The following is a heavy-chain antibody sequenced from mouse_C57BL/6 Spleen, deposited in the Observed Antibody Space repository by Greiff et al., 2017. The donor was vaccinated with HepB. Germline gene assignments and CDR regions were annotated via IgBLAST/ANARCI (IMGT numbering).Heavy chain of an antibody. V-gene: IGHV1-81*01. J-gene: IGHJ2*01. CDR3: AYSNYEAY. D-gene: IGHD2-5*01. Sequence: VQPQQSGAELARPGASVKLSCKASGYTFTSYGISWVKQRTGQGLEWIGEIYPRSGNTYYNEKFKGKATLTADKSSSTAYMELRSLTSEDSAVYFCAYSNYEAYWGQGTTLTVSS. CDR1: GYTFTSYG. CDR2: IYPRSGNT.